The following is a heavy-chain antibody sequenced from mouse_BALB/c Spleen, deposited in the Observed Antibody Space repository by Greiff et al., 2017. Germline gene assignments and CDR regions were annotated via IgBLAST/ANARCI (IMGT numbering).Heavy chain of an antibody. D-gene: IGHD4-1*01. CDR2: IDPANGNT. Sequence: VQLQQSGAELVKPGASVKLSCTASGFNIKDTYMHWVKQRPEQGLEWIGRIDPANGNTKYDPKFQGKATITADTSSNTAYLQLSSLTSEDTAVYYCARGWDGDYFDYWGQGTTLTVSS. J-gene: IGHJ2*01. CDR3: ARGWDGDYFDY. V-gene: IGHV14-3*02. CDR1: GFNIKDTY.